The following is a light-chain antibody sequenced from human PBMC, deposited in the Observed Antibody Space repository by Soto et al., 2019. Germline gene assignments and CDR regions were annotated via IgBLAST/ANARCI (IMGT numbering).Light chain of an antibody. J-gene: IGKJ1*01. CDR2: LGS. CDR1: QSLLHSNGYNY. CDR3: MQSIQTPPT. V-gene: IGKV2-28*01. Sequence: DIVISQSPLSLPVTPLEPASISCRSSQSLLHSNGYNYLDWYLQKPGQSPQLLIYLGSNRASGVPDRFSGSGSGTDFTLKISRVQTEDVGVYYCMQSIQTPPTFGQGTKVDIK.